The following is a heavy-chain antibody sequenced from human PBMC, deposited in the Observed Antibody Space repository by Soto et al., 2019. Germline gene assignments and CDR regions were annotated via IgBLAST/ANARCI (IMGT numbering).Heavy chain of an antibody. CDR2: ISGRGDDT. D-gene: IGHD3-22*01. CDR3: ARAQPTYSSSYFDY. Sequence: EVQLLESGGDLVQPGGSLRLSCAASGFTFSSYAMSWVRQAPGKGLEWVSTISGRGDDTYYTDSVKGRFTISRDNSKNTLYVHMNSLRAEDTAVYCCARAQPTYSSSYFDYWGQGTLVTVSS. CDR1: GFTFSSYA. J-gene: IGHJ4*02. V-gene: IGHV3-23*01.